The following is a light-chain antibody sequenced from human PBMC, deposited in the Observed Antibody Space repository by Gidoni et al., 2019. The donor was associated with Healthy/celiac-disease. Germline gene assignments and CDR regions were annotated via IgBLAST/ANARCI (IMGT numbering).Light chain of an antibody. CDR3: QQSYSTPL. Sequence: DIQMTQSASSLSASVGDRVTITCRASQGISSYLNWYQQKPGKAPKLLIYAASRLQLGGPSRFSGRGSGTDFTLTISSLQPVDFATYYCQQSYSTPLFGHXTKVEIK. V-gene: IGKV1-39*01. J-gene: IGKJ1*01. CDR2: AAS. CDR1: QGISSY.